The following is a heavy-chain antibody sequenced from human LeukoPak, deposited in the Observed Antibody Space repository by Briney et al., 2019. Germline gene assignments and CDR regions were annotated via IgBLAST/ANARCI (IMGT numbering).Heavy chain of an antibody. Sequence: ASVKVSCKASGYIFTSYGISWVRQAPGQGLEWMGWISAYNGNTIYAQKFQDRVTVTIDTSTSTAYMELRSLRSDDTAVYYCARDGQVLGPLLYDHHPYLEYWGQGALVTVSS. CDR1: GYIFTSYG. D-gene: IGHD2/OR15-2a*01. CDR2: ISAYNGNT. V-gene: IGHV1-18*04. J-gene: IGHJ4*02. CDR3: ARDGQVLGPLLYDHHPYLEY.